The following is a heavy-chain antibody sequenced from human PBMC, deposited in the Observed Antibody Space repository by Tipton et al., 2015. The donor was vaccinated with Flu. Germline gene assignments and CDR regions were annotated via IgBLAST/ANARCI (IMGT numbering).Heavy chain of an antibody. CDR2: INDGGRT. CDR3: AKGLDP. CDR1: GESLSGNQ. V-gene: IGHV4-34*09. J-gene: IGHJ5*02. Sequence: TLSLTCAVSGESLSGNQWSWIRQPPGKGLEWIGEINDGGRTSYNPSLKSRLTISVDKSKNQFSLRLNSVTAADTAVYYCAKGLDPWGQGTLVTVSS.